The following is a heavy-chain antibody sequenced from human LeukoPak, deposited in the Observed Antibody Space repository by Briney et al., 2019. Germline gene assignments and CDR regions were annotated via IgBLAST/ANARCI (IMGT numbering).Heavy chain of an antibody. D-gene: IGHD4-17*01. V-gene: IGHV4-4*02. CDR1: SGSIFSSNW. Sequence: SGTLSLTCAVSSGSIFSSNWWSWVRQPPGKGLEWIGQIFHSGSTSYSPSLKSRVTISVDKSKNQFSLRLTSVTAADTAVYYCARLYGDYQAYYYYYYMDVWGKGTTVTISS. CDR2: IFHSGST. CDR3: ARLYGDYQAYYYYYYMDV. J-gene: IGHJ6*03.